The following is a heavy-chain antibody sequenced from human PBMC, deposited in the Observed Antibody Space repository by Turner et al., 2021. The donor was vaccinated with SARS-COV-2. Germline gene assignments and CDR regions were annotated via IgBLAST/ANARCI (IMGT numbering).Heavy chain of an antibody. V-gene: IGHV4-34*01. CDR2: INHNGKT. CDR3: ARGRDDYIWGSPTPTYYFDY. CDR1: GGSFSGYY. D-gene: IGHD3-16*01. J-gene: IGHJ4*02. Sequence: QVQLQQLGAGLFKPSETLSLTCAVSGGSFSGYYWSFIRQPPGKGLEWIGEINHNGKTKYNPASQSRGITTVETSKKNFSLKLTYMTAADTAVYYCARGRDDYIWGSPTPTYYFDYWGQGTLVTVSS.